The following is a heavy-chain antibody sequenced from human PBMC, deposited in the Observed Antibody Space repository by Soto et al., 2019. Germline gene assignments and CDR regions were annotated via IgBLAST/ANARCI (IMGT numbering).Heavy chain of an antibody. Sequence: GGSLRLSCAASGFTFSSYAMSWVRQAPGKGLEWVSAISGSGGSTYYADSVKGRFTISRDNSKNTLYLQMNSLRAEDTAVYYCAKNVEVDCTNGVCYVYYGMDVWGQGTTVTVSS. CDR2: ISGSGGST. V-gene: IGHV3-23*01. D-gene: IGHD2-8*01. CDR3: AKNVEVDCTNGVCYVYYGMDV. J-gene: IGHJ6*02. CDR1: GFTFSSYA.